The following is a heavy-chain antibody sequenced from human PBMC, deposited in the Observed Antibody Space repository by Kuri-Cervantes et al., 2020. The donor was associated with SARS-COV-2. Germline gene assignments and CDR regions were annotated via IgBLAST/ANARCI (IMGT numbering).Heavy chain of an antibody. CDR1: GFTFSSYA. CDR2: ISYDGSNK. CDR3: ARSLLWFGDLVDY. D-gene: IGHD3-10*01. Sequence: GGSLRLSCAASGFTFSSYAMHWVRQAPGKGLEWVAVISYDGSNKYYADSVKGRFTISRDNSKNTLYLQMNSLRAEDTAVYYCARSLLWFGDLVDYWGQGIQVTVSS. V-gene: IGHV3-30-3*01. J-gene: IGHJ4*02.